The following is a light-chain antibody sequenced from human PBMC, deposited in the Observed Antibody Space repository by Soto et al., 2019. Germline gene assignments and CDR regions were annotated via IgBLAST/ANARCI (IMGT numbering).Light chain of an antibody. V-gene: IGKV3-20*01. CDR1: QRVSSSY. CDR3: QQYGSSPRYT. CDR2: GAS. J-gene: IGKJ2*01. Sequence: EIVLTQSPGTLSLSPGERATLSCRASQRVSSSYLAWYQQKPGQAPTLLIYGASSRATGIPDRFSGSGSGTDFTLTISRLEPEDFAVYYCQQYGSSPRYTFGQGTKLEIK.